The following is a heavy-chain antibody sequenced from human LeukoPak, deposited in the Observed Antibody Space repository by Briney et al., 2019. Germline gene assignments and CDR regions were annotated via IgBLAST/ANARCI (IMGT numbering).Heavy chain of an antibody. Sequence: SETLSLTCTVSGGSISSYYWSWIRQPPGKGLEWIGYIYYTGSANYNPSLRSRVTISVDTSKNQFSLKLSSVTAADTAVYYCARHLKNNWFDPWGQGTLVTVSS. V-gene: IGHV4-59*08. CDR3: ARHLKNNWFDP. J-gene: IGHJ5*02. CDR1: GGSISSYY. CDR2: IYYTGSA.